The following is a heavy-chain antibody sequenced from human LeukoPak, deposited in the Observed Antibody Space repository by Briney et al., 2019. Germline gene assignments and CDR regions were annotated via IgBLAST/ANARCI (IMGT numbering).Heavy chain of an antibody. V-gene: IGHV4-39*07. CDR1: GGSISSSTYC. CDR2: MYYSGST. Sequence: SETLSLTCTVSGGSISSSTYCWSWVRQPPGKGLEWIGCMYYSGSTYYSSSLKGRVTISLDTPKNQFSLKLSSVTAADTAVYYCARDREGSGWARTFDYWGQGTLVTVSS. D-gene: IGHD6-19*01. J-gene: IGHJ4*02. CDR3: ARDREGSGWARTFDY.